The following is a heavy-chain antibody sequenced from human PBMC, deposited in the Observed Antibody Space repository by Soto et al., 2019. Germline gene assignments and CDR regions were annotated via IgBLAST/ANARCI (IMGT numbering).Heavy chain of an antibody. CDR3: ARGGYEYGMDV. CDR1: GFTFSSYD. V-gene: IGHV3-13*04. J-gene: IGHJ6*02. CDR2: IGTAGDT. Sequence: EVQLVESGGGLVQPGGSLRLSCAASGFTFSSYDMHWVRQATGKGLEWVSAIGTAGDTYYPGSVKGRFTISRENAKNSLYLQMNSLRAGDTAVYYCARGGYEYGMDVWGQGTTVTVSS.